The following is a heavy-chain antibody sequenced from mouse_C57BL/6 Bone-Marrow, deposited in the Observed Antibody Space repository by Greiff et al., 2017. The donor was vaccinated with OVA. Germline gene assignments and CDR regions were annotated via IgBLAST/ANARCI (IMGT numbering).Heavy chain of an antibody. V-gene: IGHV7-3*01. CDR2: IRNKANGYTT. Sequence: EVQLVESGGGLVQPGGSLSLSCAASGFTFTDYYMSWVRQPPGKALAWLGFIRNKANGYTTDYSASVKGRFTISRANSTRHIYLQMKALRAEARATYYCARSSFAYWGPGTLVTVSA. J-gene: IGHJ3*01. CDR3: ARSSFAY. CDR1: GFTFTDYY.